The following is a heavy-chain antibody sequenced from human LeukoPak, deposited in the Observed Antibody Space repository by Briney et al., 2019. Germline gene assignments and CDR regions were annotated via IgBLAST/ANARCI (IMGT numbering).Heavy chain of an antibody. J-gene: IGHJ4*02. D-gene: IGHD6-19*01. Sequence: GGSLRLSCAASGFTFSSYAMIWVRQAPGKGLEWVSAISGSGGSTYYADSVKGRFTISRDNSKNTLYLQMTSLRAKDTAVYYCAKRRATGVAGYIDYWGQGTLVTASS. CDR2: ISGSGGST. CDR1: GFTFSSYA. V-gene: IGHV3-23*01. CDR3: AKRRATGVAGYIDY.